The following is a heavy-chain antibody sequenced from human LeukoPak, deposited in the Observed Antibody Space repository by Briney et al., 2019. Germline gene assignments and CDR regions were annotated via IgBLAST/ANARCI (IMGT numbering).Heavy chain of an antibody. D-gene: IGHD3-10*01. J-gene: IGHJ6*04. Sequence: GGSLTLSCAASGFTFSSYGMNWVRQAPGEGLEWVSYISSSDSLKYYADSVKGRFTISRDNAKNSLYLQMNSLRAEDTAVYYCAREDYYGSGSYMRYFYYYDMDVWGKGTTVTVSS. V-gene: IGHV3-48*03. CDR3: AREDYYGSGSYMRYFYYYDMDV. CDR2: ISSSDSLK. CDR1: GFTFSSYG.